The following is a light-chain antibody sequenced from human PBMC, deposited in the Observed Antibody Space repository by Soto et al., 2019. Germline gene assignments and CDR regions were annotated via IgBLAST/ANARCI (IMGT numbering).Light chain of an antibody. V-gene: IGKV3-15*01. CDR2: DTS. J-gene: IGKJ1*01. Sequence: EIVMTQSPDMLSVSPGERATLSCRVSQSISSSLAWYQQKPGQAPRLLIYDTSTRATSVPARFSGSGSGTEFTLTISSLQPDDFATYYCQQYNSYSWTFGQGTKVDIK. CDR1: QSISSS. CDR3: QQYNSYSWT.